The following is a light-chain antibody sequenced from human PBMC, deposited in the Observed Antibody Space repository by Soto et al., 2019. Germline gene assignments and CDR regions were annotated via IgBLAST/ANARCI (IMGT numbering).Light chain of an antibody. J-gene: IGKJ4*01. Sequence: IQLTQSPSSLSASVGDRVTITCRASQDINSYLAWYQQKPGKAPNLLIYAGTSLQSGVPSRFSGSGSGTEFPLTISSLQPEDFATYYCQQLHVYPSTFGGGTKVDIK. V-gene: IGKV1-9*01. CDR3: QQLHVYPST. CDR1: QDINSY. CDR2: AGT.